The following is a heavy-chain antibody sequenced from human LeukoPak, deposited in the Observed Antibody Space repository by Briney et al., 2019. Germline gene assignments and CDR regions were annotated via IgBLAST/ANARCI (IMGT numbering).Heavy chain of an antibody. CDR2: INHSGST. Sequence: SETLSLTCAVYGGSFSGYYWSWLRQPPGKGLEWIGEINHSGSTNYSPSLKSRVTISVDTSKNQFSLKLSSVTAADTAVYYCARRGDYGDYFDYWGQGTLVTVSS. J-gene: IGHJ4*02. CDR1: GGSFSGYY. CDR3: ARRGDYGDYFDY. V-gene: IGHV4-34*01. D-gene: IGHD4-17*01.